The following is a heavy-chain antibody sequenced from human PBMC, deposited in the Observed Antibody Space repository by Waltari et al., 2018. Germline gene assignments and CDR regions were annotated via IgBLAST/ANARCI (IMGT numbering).Heavy chain of an antibody. CDR2: IKQDGSEK. CDR3: ARDGGSGTPPGYY. D-gene: IGHD1-1*01. Sequence: EVQLVESGGGLVQPGGSLRLSCAASGFTFSRYWMSWVRQAPGKGLEWVANIKQDGSEKYYVDSVKGRFTISRDNAKNSLYLQMNSLRAEDTAVYYCARDGGSGTPPGYYWGQGTLVTVSS. J-gene: IGHJ4*02. V-gene: IGHV3-7*01. CDR1: GFTFSRYW.